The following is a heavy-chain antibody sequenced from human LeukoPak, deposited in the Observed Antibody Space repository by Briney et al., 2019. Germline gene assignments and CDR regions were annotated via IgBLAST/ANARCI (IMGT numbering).Heavy chain of an antibody. CDR3: ARVISEMATITPNFDY. J-gene: IGHJ4*02. Sequence: PGGSLRLSCAASGFTFSSYWMSWVRQAPGKGLEWVANIKQDGSEKCYVDSVKGRFTISRDNAKNSLYLQMNSLRAEDTAVYYCARVISEMATITPNFDYWGQGTLVTVSS. CDR1: GFTFSSYW. CDR2: IKQDGSEK. V-gene: IGHV3-7*01. D-gene: IGHD5-24*01.